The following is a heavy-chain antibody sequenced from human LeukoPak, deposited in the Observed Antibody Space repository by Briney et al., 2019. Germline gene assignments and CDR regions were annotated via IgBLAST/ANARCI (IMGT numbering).Heavy chain of an antibody. CDR2: IDWSSGRI. CDR3: ARDSFGDG. J-gene: IGHJ4*02. CDR1: GFTIHDHA. V-gene: IGHV3-9*01. Sequence: GRSLRLSCVGSGFTIHDHAMHWVRQAPGKGLEWVSGIDWSSGRIGYADSVKGRFTISRDNSKNTLYLQMNSLRAEDTAVYYCARDSFGDGWGQGTLVTVSS. D-gene: IGHD3-10*01.